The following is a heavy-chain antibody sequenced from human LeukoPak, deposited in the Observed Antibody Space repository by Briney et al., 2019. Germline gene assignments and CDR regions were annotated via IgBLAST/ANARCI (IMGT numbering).Heavy chain of an antibody. V-gene: IGHV4-39*07. CDR3: AREALVFYENSGYTLC. Sequence: SETLSLTCTVSGGSISSSSYYWGCIRQPPGKGLEWIGSIYYSGSTYYNPSLKSRVTISIDTSKNQFSLTLSSVTAADTAVYYCAREALVFYENSGYTLCWGRATLVSV. D-gene: IGHD3-22*01. CDR1: GGSISSSSYY. CDR2: IYYSGST. J-gene: IGHJ4*02.